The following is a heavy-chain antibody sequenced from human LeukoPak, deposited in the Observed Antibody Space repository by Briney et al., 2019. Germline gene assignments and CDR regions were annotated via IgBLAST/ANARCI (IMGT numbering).Heavy chain of an antibody. V-gene: IGHV3-7*01. J-gene: IGHJ4*02. D-gene: IGHD6-13*01. CDR2: IKEDGSER. CDR3: AREAGTYYFDY. Sequence: GGSLRLSCEGSAFIFSGHWMNWVRQTPGKGLEWVASIKEDGSERQYVDSVKGRFTISRDNSKNTLYLQMNSLRAEDTAVYYCAREAGTYYFDYWGQGTLVTVSS. CDR1: AFIFSGHW.